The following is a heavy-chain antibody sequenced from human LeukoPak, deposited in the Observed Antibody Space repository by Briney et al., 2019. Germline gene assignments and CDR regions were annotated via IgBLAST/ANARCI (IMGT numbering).Heavy chain of an antibody. CDR1: GYTFNSYG. CDR3: ARGFRVDTSMDY. D-gene: IGHD5-18*01. Sequence: ASVKVSCKASGYTFNSYGINWVRQAPGQGLEWMGWISVYNGNTNYAQKLQGRVTMTTDTSTSTAYMELRSLRSDDTAVYYCARGFRVDTSMDYWGQGTLVTVSS. J-gene: IGHJ4*02. V-gene: IGHV1-18*01. CDR2: ISVYNGNT.